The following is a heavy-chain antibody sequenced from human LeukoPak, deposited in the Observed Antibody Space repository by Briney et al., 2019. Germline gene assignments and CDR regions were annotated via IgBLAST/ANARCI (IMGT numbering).Heavy chain of an antibody. CDR3: ARVRDGDSVYIGFAP. V-gene: IGHV4-59*06. J-gene: IGHJ5*02. CDR2: IYYSGRT. Sequence: SETLSLTCTVSGGSISSYYWSWIRQHPGKGLEWIGYIYYSGRTYYNPSLKSRVTISVDTSKNQFSLKLSSVTAADTAVYHCARVRDGDSVYIGFAPGGQGTLVTVSS. D-gene: IGHD4-17*01. CDR1: GGSISSYY.